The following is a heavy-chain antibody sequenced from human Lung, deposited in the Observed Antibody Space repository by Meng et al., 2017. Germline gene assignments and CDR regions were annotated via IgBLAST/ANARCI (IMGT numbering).Heavy chain of an antibody. Sequence: QVQLVPSGAEVKKTGASVKVSCKASGYTFTGYSIHWVRQAPGPGLEWMGRINPNSGVTNYAQKFEGRVTMTRDTSISTAYMELSRLRSDDTAVYYCARFDPRAYWGQGTLVTVSS. CDR1: GYTFTGYS. D-gene: IGHD3-9*01. CDR2: INPNSGVT. V-gene: IGHV1-2*06. CDR3: ARFDPRAY. J-gene: IGHJ4*02.